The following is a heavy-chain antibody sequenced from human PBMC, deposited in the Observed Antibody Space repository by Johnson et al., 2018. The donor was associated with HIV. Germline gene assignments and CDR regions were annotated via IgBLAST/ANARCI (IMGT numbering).Heavy chain of an antibody. CDR1: GFTFSSFA. CDR3: AKDLRSYGNDAFDI. J-gene: IGHJ3*02. CDR2: ISWNSGSI. Sequence: VQLVESGGGLVQPGGSLRLSCAASGFTFSSFAMSWVRQAPGKGLEWVSGISWNSGSIGYADAVKGRFTISRDHAKNSLYLQMNSLRAEDTALYYCAKDLRSYGNDAFDIWGQGTMVTVSS. V-gene: IGHV3-9*01. D-gene: IGHD5-18*01.